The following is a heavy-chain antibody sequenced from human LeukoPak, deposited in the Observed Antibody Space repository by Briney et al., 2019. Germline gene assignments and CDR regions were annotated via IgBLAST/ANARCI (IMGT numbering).Heavy chain of an antibody. CDR2: ISWNSGSI. V-gene: IGHV3-9*01. CDR1: GFTFDDYA. D-gene: IGHD3-22*01. CDR3: ARGDYYDSSGTALNL. Sequence: GGSLRLSCAASGFTFDDYAMHWVRQAPGKGLEWVSDISWNSGSIGYADSVKGRFTISRDNAKNSLYLQMNSLRSEDTAVYYCARGDYYDSSGTALNLWGQGTLVTVSS. J-gene: IGHJ4*02.